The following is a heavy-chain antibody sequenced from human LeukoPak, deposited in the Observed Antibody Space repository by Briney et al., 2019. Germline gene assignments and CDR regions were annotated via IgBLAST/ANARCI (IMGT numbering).Heavy chain of an antibody. CDR1: GGSISTGGYY. D-gene: IGHD3-22*01. CDR2: IYYSGST. CDR3: AKAAPNYYDSSGSLRNPYFDY. Sequence: SETLSLTCTVSGGSISTGGYYWSWIRQHPGKGLEWIGNIYYSGSTYYSPSLKSRVTVSVDTSKNQFSLTLISVTAADTAVYFCAKAAPNYYDSSGSLRNPYFDYWGQGTLVTVPS. J-gene: IGHJ4*02. V-gene: IGHV4-31*03.